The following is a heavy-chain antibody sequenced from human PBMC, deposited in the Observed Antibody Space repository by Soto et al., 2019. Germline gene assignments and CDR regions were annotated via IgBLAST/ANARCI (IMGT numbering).Heavy chain of an antibody. V-gene: IGHV3-30-3*01. CDR2: ISYDGSNK. Sequence: ESGGGVVQPGRSLRLSCAASGFTFSSYAMHWVRQAPGKGLEWVAVISYDGSNKYYADSVKGRFTISRDNSKNTLYLQMNSLRAEDTAVYYCARGLVTYYYYGMDVWGQGTTVTVSS. D-gene: IGHD1-26*01. J-gene: IGHJ6*02. CDR3: ARGLVTYYYYGMDV. CDR1: GFTFSSYA.